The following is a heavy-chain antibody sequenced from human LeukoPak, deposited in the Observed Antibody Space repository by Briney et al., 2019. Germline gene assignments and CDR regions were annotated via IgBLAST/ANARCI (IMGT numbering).Heavy chain of an antibody. J-gene: IGHJ4*02. V-gene: IGHV4-59*01. CDR1: GGSISSYY. CDR3: ARDIVATD. CDR2: IYYSGST. D-gene: IGHD5-12*01. Sequence: SETLSLTCTVSGGSISSYYWSWIRQPPGKGLEWIGYIYYSGSTNYNPSLKSRVTISVDTSKNQFSLKLSSVTAADTAVYYCARDIVATDWGQGTLVSV.